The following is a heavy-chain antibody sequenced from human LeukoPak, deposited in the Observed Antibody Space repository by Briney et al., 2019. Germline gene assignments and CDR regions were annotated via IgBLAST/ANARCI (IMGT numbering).Heavy chain of an antibody. J-gene: IGHJ4*02. V-gene: IGHV4-61*02. CDR1: GGSISSASYY. CDR2: IYTSGSI. Sequence: SETLSLTCTVSGGSISSASYYWSWIRQPAGKGLEWIGRIYTSGSINYNSSLKSRVTISVDTSKNQFSLKLSTVNAADTAVYYCAREREGPYGYLDYWGQGTLVTVSS. D-gene: IGHD4-17*01. CDR3: AREREGPYGYLDY.